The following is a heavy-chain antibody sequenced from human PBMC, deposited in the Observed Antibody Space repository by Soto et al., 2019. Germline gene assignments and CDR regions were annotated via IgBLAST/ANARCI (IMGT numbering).Heavy chain of an antibody. J-gene: IGHJ5*02. CDR2: IYQGGTT. CDR3: ARGSGWRVDP. Sequence: QVQLQESGPGLVKPSGTLSLTCAVSGDSFRNNDWWSWVRQPPGKGLEWIGEIYQGGTTNYNPSLKXXVXIXXDTSKSPFSLNLSSVTAADTAVYYCARGSGWRVDPWGQGTLVTVSS. CDR1: GDSFRNNDW. D-gene: IGHD2-15*01. V-gene: IGHV4-4*02.